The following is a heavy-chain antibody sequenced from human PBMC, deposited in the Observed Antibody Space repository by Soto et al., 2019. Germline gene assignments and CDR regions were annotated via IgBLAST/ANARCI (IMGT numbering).Heavy chain of an antibody. J-gene: IGHJ3*01. D-gene: IGHD3-3*01. CDR1: VFTSSG. CDR2: ISTHNGNT. Sequence: QAQLVQSGAEVKKPGASVKVSCKASVFTSSGISWVRQAPGQRLEWMGWISTHNGNTIYAQKFQGRVIMTMDTSTTTVYMELRSLRPDDTAVYLCAREGILGLFAAYDLWGQGTMVTVSS. V-gene: IGHV1-18*04. CDR3: AREGILGLFAAYDL.